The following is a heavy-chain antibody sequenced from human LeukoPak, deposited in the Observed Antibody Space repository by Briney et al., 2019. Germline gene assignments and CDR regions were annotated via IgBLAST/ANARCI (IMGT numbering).Heavy chain of an antibody. CDR1: GFIFISYS. D-gene: IGHD4-17*01. CDR3: ARQTVPRDY. CDR2: ISSSSSSI. V-gene: IGHV3-48*04. Sequence: GGSLRLSCTASGFIFISYSMKWVRQAPGKGFEWVSYISSSSSSIYYADSVKGRFTISRDNAKNSLYLQMNSLRAEDTAVYYCARQTVPRDYWGQGTLVTVSS. J-gene: IGHJ4*02.